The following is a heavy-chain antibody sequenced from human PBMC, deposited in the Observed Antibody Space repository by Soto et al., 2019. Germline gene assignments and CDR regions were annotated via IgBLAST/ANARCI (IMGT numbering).Heavy chain of an antibody. J-gene: IGHJ6*02. V-gene: IGHV3-30-3*01. D-gene: IGHD6-13*01. CDR3: ARTIAAAGPRYYYGMDV. CDR1: GFTFSSYA. Sequence: QVQLVESGGGVVQPGRSLRLSCAASGFTFSSYAMHWVRQAPGKGLEWVAVISYDGSNKYYADSVKGRFTISRDNSKSTLYLQMNSLRAEDTAVYYCARTIAAAGPRYYYGMDVWGQGTTVTVSS. CDR2: ISYDGSNK.